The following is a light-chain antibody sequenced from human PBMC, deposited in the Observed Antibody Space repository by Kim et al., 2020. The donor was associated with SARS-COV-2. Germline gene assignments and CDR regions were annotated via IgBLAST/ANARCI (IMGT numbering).Light chain of an antibody. V-gene: IGLV3-25*03. CDR3: QSADSTNNYYV. CDR1: GLPYQH. CDR2: KDT. J-gene: IGLJ1*01. Sequence: QTTRITCCDNGLPYQHAYRYQRKRGQAPVLVIYKDTERPSEIPERFSGSRSGTAVSLTITGVQAEDEADYYCQSADSTNNYYVFGSGTKVTVL.